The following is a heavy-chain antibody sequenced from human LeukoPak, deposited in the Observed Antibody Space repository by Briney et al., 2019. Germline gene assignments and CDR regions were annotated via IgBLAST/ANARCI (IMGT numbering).Heavy chain of an antibody. D-gene: IGHD5-12*01. CDR3: ARDLWWLRSGYAIDI. V-gene: IGHV1-18*01. CDR1: GYTFTSYG. Sequence: ASVKVSCKASGYTFTSYGISWVRQAPGQGLEWMGWISAYNGNTNYAQKLQGRVTMTTDTSTSTACMELRSLRSDDTAVYYCARDLWWLRSGYAIDIGGQGTIVTVSS. CDR2: ISAYNGNT. J-gene: IGHJ3*02.